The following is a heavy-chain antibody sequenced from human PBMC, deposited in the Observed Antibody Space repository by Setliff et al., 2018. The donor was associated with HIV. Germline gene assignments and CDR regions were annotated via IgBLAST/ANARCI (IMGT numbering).Heavy chain of an antibody. D-gene: IGHD2-8*01. J-gene: IGHJ6*03. CDR2: ISAYNGKT. CDR1: GFPFSSYG. V-gene: IGHV1-18*01. CDR3: ASCMAVHYYYYMDV. Sequence: ASVKVSCKASGFPFSSYGISWVRQAPGQGLEWMGWISAYNGKTEYAQNFQGRVTMTTDISTSTARTSTSTAYMELRSLRSDDTAVYYCASCMAVHYYYYMDVWGKGTTVTVSS.